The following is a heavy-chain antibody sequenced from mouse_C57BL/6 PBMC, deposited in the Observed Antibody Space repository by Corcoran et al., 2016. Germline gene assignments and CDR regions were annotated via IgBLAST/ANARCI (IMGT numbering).Heavy chain of an antibody. CDR3: ARWGSNYGDFDY. CDR1: GYTCTDYY. Sequence: GTELVKPGASVKISCKASGYTCTDYYMNWVKQSHGKSLEWIGDINPNNGGTSYNQKFKGKATLTVDKSSSTADMELRSLTSEDSAVYYCARWGSNYGDFDYWGQGTTLTVSS. J-gene: IGHJ2*01. CDR2: INPNNGGT. D-gene: IGHD2-5*01. V-gene: IGHV1-26*01.